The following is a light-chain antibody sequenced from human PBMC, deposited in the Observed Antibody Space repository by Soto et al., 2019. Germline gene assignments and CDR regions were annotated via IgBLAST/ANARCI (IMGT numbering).Light chain of an antibody. V-gene: IGKV3-20*01. J-gene: IGKJ1*01. CDR1: QSVSSSY. Sequence: EMVLTQSPGTLSLSPGESATLSCRASQSVSSSYLAWYQQKPGQAPRLLIYGASSRATGIPDRFSGRGSGTDFTLTTSRLEPEDVEVYYCQQYGSSPRTFGQGTKVEI. CDR3: QQYGSSPRT. CDR2: GAS.